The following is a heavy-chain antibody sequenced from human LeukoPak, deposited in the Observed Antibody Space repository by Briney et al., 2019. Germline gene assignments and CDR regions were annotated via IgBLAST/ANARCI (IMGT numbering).Heavy chain of an antibody. J-gene: IGHJ3*02. CDR2: ISYDGSNK. CDR1: GFTFSSYG. Sequence: GGSLRLSCAASGFTFSSYGMHWVRQAPGKGLEWVAVISYDGSNKYYADSVKGRFTISRDNSKNTLYLQMNSLRAEDTAVYYCAKERVTMIVVVNDAFDIWGQGTMVTVSS. V-gene: IGHV3-30*18. CDR3: AKERVTMIVVVNDAFDI. D-gene: IGHD3-22*01.